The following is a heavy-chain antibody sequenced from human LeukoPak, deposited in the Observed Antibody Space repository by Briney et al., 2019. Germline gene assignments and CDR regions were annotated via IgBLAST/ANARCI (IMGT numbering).Heavy chain of an antibody. CDR1: GFAFSIYE. J-gene: IGHJ3*02. Sequence: GRSLRLSCTDSGFAFSIYELDCVRHAPANGVRTLSYIGSSGSCIQYAESVKGRFTISRDNAEKSLFLQMNSLRDEDTAVYYCARDPGYSSTGVDAFDIWGRGTMVTVSS. CDR2: IGSSGSCI. V-gene: IGHV3-48*03. D-gene: IGHD6-13*01. CDR3: ARDPGYSSTGVDAFDI.